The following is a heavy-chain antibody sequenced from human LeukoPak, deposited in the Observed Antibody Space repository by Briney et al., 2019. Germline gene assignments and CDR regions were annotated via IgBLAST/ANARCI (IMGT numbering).Heavy chain of an antibody. V-gene: IGHV1-8*02. Sequence: ASVKVSCKAFGYTFTSNYMHWVRQAPGQGLEWMGWMNPNSGNTGYAQKFQGRVTMTRDTSISTAYMELSSLRSEDTAVYYCARMSYYDRRGDNWFDPWGQGTLVIVSS. J-gene: IGHJ5*02. D-gene: IGHD3-22*01. CDR2: MNPNSGNT. CDR1: GYTFTSNY. CDR3: ARMSYYDRRGDNWFDP.